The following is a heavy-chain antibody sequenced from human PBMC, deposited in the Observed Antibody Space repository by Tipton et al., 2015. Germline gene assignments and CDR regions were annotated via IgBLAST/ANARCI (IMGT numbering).Heavy chain of an antibody. Sequence: SLRLSCAASGFTVSNNYMSWVRQAPGKGLEWVSVMYSGGGTKYADSVKGRFTISRDNFKNTLDLQMDSLRVEDTAIYYCVRERNSGYEFDYWGQGTRVTVSS. CDR1: GFTVSNNY. D-gene: IGHD5-12*01. J-gene: IGHJ4*02. CDR2: MYSGGGT. CDR3: VRERNSGYEFDY. V-gene: IGHV3-53*01.